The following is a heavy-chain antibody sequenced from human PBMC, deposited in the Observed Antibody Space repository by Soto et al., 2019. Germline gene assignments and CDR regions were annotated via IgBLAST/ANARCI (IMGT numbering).Heavy chain of an antibody. CDR3: AKDLKVSGGFHGSLNYYYGMDV. Sequence: GESLKISCKGSGYSFTSYWISWVRQMPGKGLEWMGRIDPSDSYTNYSPSFQGHVTISADKSISTAYLQWSSLRPEDAAVYYCAKDLKVSGGFHGSLNYYYGMDVWGQGTTVTVSS. J-gene: IGHJ6*02. V-gene: IGHV5-10-1*01. CDR1: GYSFTSYW. D-gene: IGHD3-10*01. CDR2: IDPSDSYT.